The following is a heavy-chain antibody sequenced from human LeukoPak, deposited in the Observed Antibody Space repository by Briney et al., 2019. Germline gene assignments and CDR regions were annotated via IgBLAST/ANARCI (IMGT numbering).Heavy chain of an antibody. V-gene: IGHV4-34*01. CDR2: INQSGST. J-gene: IGHJ3*02. Sequence: PSETLSLTCAVYGGSFSGYYWSWIRQPPGKGLEWIGEINQSGSTNYNPSLKSRVTISVDTSKNQFSLKLSSVTAADTAVYYCACQTNDAFDIWGQGTMVTVSS. CDR3: ACQTNDAFDI. CDR1: GGSFSGYY.